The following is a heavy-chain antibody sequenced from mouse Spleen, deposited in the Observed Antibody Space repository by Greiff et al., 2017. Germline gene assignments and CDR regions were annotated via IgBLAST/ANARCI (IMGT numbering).Heavy chain of an antibody. Sequence: EVKLVESGGGLVQPGGSRKLSCAASGFTFSSFGMHWVRQAPEKGLEWVAYISSGSSTIYYADTVKGRFTISRDNPKNTLFLQMTSLRSEDTAMYYCARGAYYGYLFDYWGQGTTLTVSS. J-gene: IGHJ2*01. V-gene: IGHV5-17*02. CDR1: GFTFSSFG. CDR3: ARGAYYGYLFDY. CDR2: ISSGSSTI. D-gene: IGHD1-2*01.